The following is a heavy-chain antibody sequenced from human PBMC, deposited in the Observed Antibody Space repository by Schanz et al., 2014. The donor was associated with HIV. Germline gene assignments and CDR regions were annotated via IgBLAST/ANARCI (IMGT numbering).Heavy chain of an antibody. J-gene: IGHJ4*02. CDR2: ISGSDGDT. D-gene: IGHD3-10*01. CDR1: GFTFSSYA. Sequence: VQLVESGGGVVQPGRSLRLSCAASGFTFSSYAMTWVRQAPGKGLDWVSTISGSDGDTYYADSVKGRFTISRDNSKNTLYLQMNSLKTEDTAVYFCARWRSGAPSNWGQGTLVTVSS. CDR3: ARWRSGAPSN. V-gene: IGHV3-23*04.